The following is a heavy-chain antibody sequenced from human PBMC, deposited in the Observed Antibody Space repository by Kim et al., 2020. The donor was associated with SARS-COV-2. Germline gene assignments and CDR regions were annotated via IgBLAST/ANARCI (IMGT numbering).Heavy chain of an antibody. V-gene: IGHV6-1*01. CDR2: YN. J-gene: IGHJ5*01. CDR3: ARGSKYAFDS. D-gene: IGHD2-8*01. Sequence: YNAYAVSVKGRIPINSDTCKNQFSLHLNSVTPEDTAVYYCARGSKYAFDSWGQGALVTVSS.